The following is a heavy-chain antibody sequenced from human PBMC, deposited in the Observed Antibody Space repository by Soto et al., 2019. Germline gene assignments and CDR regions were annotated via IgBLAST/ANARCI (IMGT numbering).Heavy chain of an antibody. CDR3: AKVMDEDGGYDY. Sequence: GGSLRLSCAASGFTFSSYGVHWVRQAPGKGLEWVAVISYDGSNKYYADSVKGRFTISRDNSKNTLYLQMNSLRAEDTAVYYCAKVMDEDGGYDYWGQGTLVTVSS. V-gene: IGHV3-30*18. J-gene: IGHJ4*02. CDR2: ISYDGSNK. D-gene: IGHD5-12*01. CDR1: GFTFSSYG.